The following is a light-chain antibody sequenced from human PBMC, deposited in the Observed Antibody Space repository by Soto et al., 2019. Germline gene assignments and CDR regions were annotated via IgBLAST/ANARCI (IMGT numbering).Light chain of an antibody. Sequence: SALTQPPSVSGSPGQSVTISCTGTSSDVGGYTYVSWYQQHPGKAPKLMIYDVSKRPSGIPDRFSGFKSGNTASLTISGLQAEDEADYYCCSYAGSYTYVFGTGTKVTVL. CDR1: SSDVGGYTY. V-gene: IGLV2-11*01. CDR2: DVS. CDR3: CSYAGSYTYV. J-gene: IGLJ1*01.